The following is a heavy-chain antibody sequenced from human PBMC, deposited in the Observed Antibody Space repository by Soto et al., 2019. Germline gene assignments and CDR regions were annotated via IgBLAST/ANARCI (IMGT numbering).Heavy chain of an antibody. V-gene: IGHV1-46*01. CDR2: INPPDGST. CDR3: ARYYDSSGPAFDY. J-gene: IGHJ4*02. Sequence: QVQLVQSGAEVKRPGASVKVSCKAYGYTFSEYDIHWMRKAPGHGLDWMGIINPPDGSTTYAQKFQGRVSMTSDTSTSTVYMELSSLRSEETAIYYCARYYDSSGPAFDYWGQGTMVTVSS. D-gene: IGHD3-22*01. CDR1: GYTFSEYD.